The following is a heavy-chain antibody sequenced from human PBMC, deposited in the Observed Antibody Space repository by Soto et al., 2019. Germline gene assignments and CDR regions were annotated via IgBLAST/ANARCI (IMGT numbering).Heavy chain of an antibody. J-gene: IGHJ5*02. CDR3: ARAGSYDSSGYYQNWFDA. D-gene: IGHD3-22*01. V-gene: IGHV1-69*13. Sequence: ASVKVSCKASGGTFSSYAISCVRQAPGQGLEWMGGIIPIFGTANYAQKFQGRVTITADESTSTAYMELSSLRSEDTAVYYCARAGSYDSSGYYQNWFDAWGQGTLVTVSS. CDR1: GGTFSSYA. CDR2: IIPIFGTA.